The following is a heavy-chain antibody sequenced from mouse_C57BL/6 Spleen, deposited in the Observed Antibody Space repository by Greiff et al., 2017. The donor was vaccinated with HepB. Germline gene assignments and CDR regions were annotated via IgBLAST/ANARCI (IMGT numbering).Heavy chain of an antibody. CDR2: INPNNGGT. CDR3: AIPPYYYGSSFDY. J-gene: IGHJ2*01. Sequence: EVQLQQSGPELVKPGASVKISCKASGYTFTDYYMNWVKQSHGKSLEWIGDINPNNGGTSYNQKFKGKATLTVDKSSSTAYMELRSLTSEDSAVYYCAIPPYYYGSSFDYWGQGTTLTVSS. D-gene: IGHD1-1*01. V-gene: IGHV1-26*01. CDR1: GYTFTDYY.